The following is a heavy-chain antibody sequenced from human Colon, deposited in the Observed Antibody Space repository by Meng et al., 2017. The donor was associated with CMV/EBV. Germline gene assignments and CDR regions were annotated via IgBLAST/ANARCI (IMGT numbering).Heavy chain of an antibody. V-gene: IGHV3-33*01. J-gene: IGHJ6*02. CDR3: AREQSSTDGGGTSGMDV. D-gene: IGHD3-16*01. CDR1: GFTFMSYG. CDR2: IWYDGSSE. Sequence: GGSLRLSCAASGFTFMSYGIHWVRQAPGKGLEWVAMIWYDGSSEYYGDSVKGRFTVSRDNAKNTLYLQMKSLRAEDTATYYCAREQSSTDGGGTSGMDVWGPGTTVTVSS.